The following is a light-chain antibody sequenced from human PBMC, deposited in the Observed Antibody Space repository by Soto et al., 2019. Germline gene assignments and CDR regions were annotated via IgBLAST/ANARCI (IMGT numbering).Light chain of an antibody. J-gene: IGKJ1*01. CDR1: QDISTR. CDR3: QQAHTFPWT. V-gene: IGKV1-12*01. CDR2: AAS. Sequence: DIQLTQSPSSVSASVGDRVTITCRASQDISTRLAWYQQKPGTAPKLLIYAASTSGSGVPSRFSGSGSGTDFSLPVSSLQSEDFATYFCQQAHTFPWTFGQGTKVDIK.